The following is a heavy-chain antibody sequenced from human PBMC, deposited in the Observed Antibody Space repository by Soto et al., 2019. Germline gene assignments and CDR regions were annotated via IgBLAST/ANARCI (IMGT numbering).Heavy chain of an antibody. Sequence: LSCVASGFIFSSYEMNWVRQAPGKGLEWISYISQGSTTIYYADSVKGRFTISRDNAKNSLFLQMSGLRVEDTATYYCARHRSPSPDYWGQGTLVTVSS. CDR2: ISQGSTTI. V-gene: IGHV3-48*03. J-gene: IGHJ4*02. CDR1: GFIFSSYE. CDR3: ARHRSPSPDY.